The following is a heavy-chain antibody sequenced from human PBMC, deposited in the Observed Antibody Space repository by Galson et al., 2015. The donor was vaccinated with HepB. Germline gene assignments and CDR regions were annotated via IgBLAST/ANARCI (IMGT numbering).Heavy chain of an antibody. V-gene: IGHV3-7*03. Sequence: SLRLSCAASGFTFSSYWMSWVRQAPGKGLEWVVNIKQDGSEKYYVDSVKGRFTISRDNAKNSLYLQMNSLRAEDTAVYYCARLDTAMVNYYYGMDVWGQGTTVTVSS. CDR2: IKQDGSEK. CDR3: ARLDTAMVNYYYGMDV. CDR1: GFTFSSYW. J-gene: IGHJ6*02. D-gene: IGHD5-18*01.